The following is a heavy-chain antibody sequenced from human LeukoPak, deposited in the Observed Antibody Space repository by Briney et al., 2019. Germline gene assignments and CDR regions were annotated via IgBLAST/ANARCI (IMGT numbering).Heavy chain of an antibody. CDR1: GGSVHSTNHF. Sequence: SQTLTLTCTVSGGSVHSTNHFWGWIRQPPGEGLEWIATISDSGTTYYNPSLKSRISISADTSKNQISLKLNSVTVTDTAVYYCARRRGSSSYRDYWGQGTQVIVSS. CDR3: ARRRGSSSYRDY. CDR2: ISDSGTT. D-gene: IGHD3-3*01. V-gene: IGHV4-39*01. J-gene: IGHJ4*02.